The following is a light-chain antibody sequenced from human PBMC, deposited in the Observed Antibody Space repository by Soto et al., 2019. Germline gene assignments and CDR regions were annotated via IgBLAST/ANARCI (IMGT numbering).Light chain of an antibody. Sequence: EIVMTQSPATLSVSPGERATLSCRASQSVSSNLAWYQQKPGQAPRLLIYGASTRATGIPARFSGSGSGTEFTLTISSLQSEDLAVYYCQQYNNWPQKSITFGQGTRLEIK. CDR1: QSVSSN. J-gene: IGKJ5*01. CDR3: QQYNNWPQKSIT. CDR2: GAS. V-gene: IGKV3-15*01.